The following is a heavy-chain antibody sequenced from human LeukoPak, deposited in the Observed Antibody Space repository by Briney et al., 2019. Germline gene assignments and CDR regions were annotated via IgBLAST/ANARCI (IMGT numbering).Heavy chain of an antibody. CDR1: GGSISSSSHY. Sequence: PSETLSLTCTVSGGSISSSSHYWGWIRQPPGRGLEWIGRIYYSGSTYYNPSLKSRVTISVDTSKNQFSLKLSSVSAADTAVYHCARHIVVVSTPADWFDPWGQGTLVTVSS. V-gene: IGHV4-39*01. CDR2: IYYSGST. D-gene: IGHD2-21*01. CDR3: ARHIVVVSTPADWFDP. J-gene: IGHJ5*02.